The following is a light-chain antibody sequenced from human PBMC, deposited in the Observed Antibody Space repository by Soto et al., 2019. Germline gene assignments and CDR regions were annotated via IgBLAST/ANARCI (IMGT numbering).Light chain of an antibody. CDR3: SSHTTGGPWV. V-gene: IGLV2-14*01. J-gene: IGLJ3*02. CDR2: EVS. Sequence: QSALTQPASVSGSPGQSITISCTGTRNDVGGYQYVSWYQHHPGKAPKLMIYEVSKRPSGISNRFTGSKSGNTASLTISGLQAEDEAEYYCSSHTTGGPWVFGGGTKVTVL. CDR1: RNDVGGYQY.